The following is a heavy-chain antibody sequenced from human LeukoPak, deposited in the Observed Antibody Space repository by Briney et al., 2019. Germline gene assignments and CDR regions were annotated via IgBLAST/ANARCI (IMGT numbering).Heavy chain of an antibody. CDR2: IYHSGST. J-gene: IGHJ4*02. V-gene: IGHV4-30-2*01. Sequence: SQTLSLTCTVSGGSISSGGYYWSWIRQPPGKGLEWIGYIYHSGSTYYNPSLKSRVTISVDRSKNQFSLKLSSVTAADTAVYYCARETYYDFWSGYYEPDYWGQGTLVTVSS. D-gene: IGHD3-3*01. CDR3: ARETYYDFWSGYYEPDY. CDR1: GGSISSGGYY.